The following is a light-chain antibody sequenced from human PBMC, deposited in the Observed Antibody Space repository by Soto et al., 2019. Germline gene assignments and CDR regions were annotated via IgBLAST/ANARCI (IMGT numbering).Light chain of an antibody. CDR3: QQYGSAPRT. CDR1: QSVSSSF. V-gene: IGKV3-20*01. Sequence: EIVLTQSPGTLSFSPVERATLSCSASQSVSSSFLAWYQQKPGQPPRLLIYSASGSATGIPDRFSGSGSGTDFTLTISSLEPEDSAVYYCQQYGSAPRTFGQGTKVDI. J-gene: IGKJ1*01. CDR2: SAS.